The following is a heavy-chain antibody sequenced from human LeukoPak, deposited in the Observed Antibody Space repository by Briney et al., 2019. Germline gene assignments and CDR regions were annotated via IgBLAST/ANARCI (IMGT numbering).Heavy chain of an antibody. CDR2: IYYTET. V-gene: IGHV4-61*01. D-gene: IGHD7-27*01. Sequence: SETLSLTCSVSGGSISSSRYYWSWIRQSPGKGLEWIGYIYYTETSYNPSLKSRVTISADTSKNQFSLKLYSVTAADTAVYYCATRKLGNDYWGQGTLVTVSS. J-gene: IGHJ4*02. CDR3: ATRKLGNDY. CDR1: GGSISSSRYY.